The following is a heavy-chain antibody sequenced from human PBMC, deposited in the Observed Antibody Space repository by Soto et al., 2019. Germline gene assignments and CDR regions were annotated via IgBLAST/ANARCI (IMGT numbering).Heavy chain of an antibody. CDR3: AKVSNYYDSSGYYHFDH. CDR2: ISGSGGNT. CDR1: GFTFTYYA. V-gene: IGHV3-23*01. Sequence: GGSLRLSCAASGFTFTYYAMSWVRQAPGKGLEWVSAISGSGGNTYYADSVKGRFTISRDTSKNTRYLQMNSLRAEDTAVYYCAKVSNYYDSSGYYHFDHWGQGTLVTVSS. J-gene: IGHJ4*02. D-gene: IGHD3-22*01.